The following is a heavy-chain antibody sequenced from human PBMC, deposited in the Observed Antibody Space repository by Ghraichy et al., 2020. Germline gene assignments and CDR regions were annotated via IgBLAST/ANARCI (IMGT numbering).Heavy chain of an antibody. CDR2: ISGNGGST. J-gene: IGHJ4*02. V-gene: IGHV3-23*01. D-gene: IGHD6-6*01. CDR1: GFTFSSYA. CDR3: AKDRSIAARLIDY. Sequence: GVLNISCAASGFTFSSYAMSWVRQAPGKGLEWVSAISGNGGSTYYADSVKGRFTISRDNSKNTLYLQMNSLRAEDTAVYYCAKDRSIAARLIDYWGQGTLVTVSS.